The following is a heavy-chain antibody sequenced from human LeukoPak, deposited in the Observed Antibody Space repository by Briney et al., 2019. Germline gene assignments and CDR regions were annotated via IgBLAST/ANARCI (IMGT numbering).Heavy chain of an antibody. J-gene: IGHJ4*02. Sequence: GGSLRLSCAASGFTFSRYWMSWVRQAPAKGLEWVANIKQDGSEKYYVDSVKGRFTISRDNAKNSLYLQMNSLRAEDTAVYYCARIPWAEGNSFDYWGQGTLVTVSS. V-gene: IGHV3-7*01. CDR2: IKQDGSEK. D-gene: IGHD3-16*01. CDR1: GFTFSRYW. CDR3: ARIPWAEGNSFDY.